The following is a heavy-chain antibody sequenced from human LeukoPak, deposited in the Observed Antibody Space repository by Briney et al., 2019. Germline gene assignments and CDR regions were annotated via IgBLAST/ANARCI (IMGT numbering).Heavy chain of an antibody. V-gene: IGHV3-23*01. CDR1: GFTFSTYT. CDR2: INPSGFRT. CDR3: AKVGDASWYHY. D-gene: IGHD6-13*01. J-gene: IGHJ4*02. Sequence: GESLRLSCAASGFTFSTYTMGWVRQTPGKGLEWVSDINPSGFRTFYADSVRGRFTISRENSQNTVYLHMNNLRVEDTAVYYCAKVGDASWYHYWGQGTLVTVSS.